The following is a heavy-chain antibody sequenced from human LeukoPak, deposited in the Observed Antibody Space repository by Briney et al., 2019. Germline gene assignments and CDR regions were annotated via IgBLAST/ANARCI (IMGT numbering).Heavy chain of an antibody. Sequence: PGGSLRLSCAASGFTVSSNYMTWVRQAPGKGLEWVSVIYSGGSTYYADSVKGRFTISRDNSKNTLYLQMNSLRPEDTAVYYCAASLYFWSGYYIWGQGTMVTVSS. J-gene: IGHJ3*02. V-gene: IGHV3-66*02. CDR3: AASLYFWSGYYI. D-gene: IGHD3-3*01. CDR1: GFTVSSNY. CDR2: IYSGGST.